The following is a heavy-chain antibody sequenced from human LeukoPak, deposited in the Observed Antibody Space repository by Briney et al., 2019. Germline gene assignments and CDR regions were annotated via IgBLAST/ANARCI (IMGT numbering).Heavy chain of an antibody. Sequence: GGFLRLSCAASGFTFDDYAMHWVRQAPGKGLVWVSRINGDGSSSTYADSVKGRFTISRDNAKNTLYLQMNSLRTEDTAVYYCTRNPGMDVWGQGTTVTVSS. CDR1: GFTFDDYA. CDR3: TRNPGMDV. V-gene: IGHV3-74*01. CDR2: INGDGSSS. J-gene: IGHJ6*02.